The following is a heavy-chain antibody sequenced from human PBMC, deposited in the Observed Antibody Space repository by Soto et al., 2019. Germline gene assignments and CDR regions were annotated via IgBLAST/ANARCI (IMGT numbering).Heavy chain of an antibody. J-gene: IGHJ4*02. CDR3: ANPACFMVRGDPLAY. V-gene: IGHV3-23*01. CDR1: GFTFSSYA. CDR2: ISGSGGST. D-gene: IGHD3-10*01. Sequence: EVQLLESGGGLVQPGGSLRLSCAASGFTFSSYAMSWVRQDPGKGLEWVSAISGSGGSTYYADPVKGRFTNSRDNSKNTLYRQMTGLTAEDTAVYYCANPACFMVRGDPLAYCCQGTMVTVSS.